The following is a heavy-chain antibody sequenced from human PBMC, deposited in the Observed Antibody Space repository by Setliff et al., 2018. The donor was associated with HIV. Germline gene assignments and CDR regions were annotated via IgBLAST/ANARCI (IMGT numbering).Heavy chain of an antibody. J-gene: IGHJ4*02. Sequence: SVKVSCKVSGGSFSSFAISWVRQAPGHELEWMGGIIPVSGTTNYAQKVQGRVTLSADESTSTAYMQLSSLTSEDTAVYYCARGRWLQSFDYWGQGTLVTVSS. D-gene: IGHD5-12*01. CDR3: ARGRWLQSFDY. CDR1: GGSFSSFA. V-gene: IGHV1-69*13. CDR2: IIPVSGTT.